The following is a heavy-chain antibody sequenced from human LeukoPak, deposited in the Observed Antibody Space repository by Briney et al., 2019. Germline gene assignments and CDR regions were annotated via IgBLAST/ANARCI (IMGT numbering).Heavy chain of an antibody. CDR1: GGSISSSNYY. V-gene: IGHV4-39*02. D-gene: IGHD1-1*01. CDR3: AREGLEEMASDYFDY. Sequence: PSETLSLTCSVSGGSISSSNYYWAWIRQPPGKGLEWIGNIFYSGSTYYNPSLKSRVTISVDTSKNQFSLKLSSVTAADTAVYYCAREGLEEMASDYFDYWGQGTLVTVSS. CDR2: IFYSGST. J-gene: IGHJ4*02.